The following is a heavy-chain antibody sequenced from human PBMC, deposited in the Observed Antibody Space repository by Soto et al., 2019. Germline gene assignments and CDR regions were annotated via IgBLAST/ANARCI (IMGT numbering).Heavy chain of an antibody. J-gene: IGHJ4*02. CDR1: GFIFSSYG. CDR3: AREISRSSGPRGAFDY. D-gene: IGHD3-22*01. CDR2: IWYDGSNK. Sequence: QVQLVESGGSVVQPGRSLRLSCAASGFIFSSYGMHWVRQAPGKGLEWVAVIWYDGSNKYYADSVKGRFTISRDNSKNTLYLQMNGLRAEYTAVYYCAREISRSSGPRGAFDYWGQGTLVTVSS. V-gene: IGHV3-33*01.